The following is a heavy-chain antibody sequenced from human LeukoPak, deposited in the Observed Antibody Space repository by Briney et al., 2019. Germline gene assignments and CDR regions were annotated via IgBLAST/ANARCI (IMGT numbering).Heavy chain of an antibody. CDR2: ICSSINYI. CDR1: GFTFSSYT. D-gene: IGHD1-14*01. V-gene: IGHV3-21*01. Sequence: PGGSLRLSCAASGFTFSSYTMSWVREAPGKGLEWVASICSSINYIYNEDSIKGRFTISRDDAQHSVYLQMNSLKDEDTAVYYCARSRTSSPYDKNLNFWGQGALVIVSS. J-gene: IGHJ4*02. CDR3: ARSRTSSPYDKNLNF.